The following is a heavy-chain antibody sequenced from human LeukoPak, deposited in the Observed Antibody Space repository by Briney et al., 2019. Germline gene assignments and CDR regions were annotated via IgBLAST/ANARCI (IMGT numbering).Heavy chain of an antibody. CDR1: GFTFSIYA. Sequence: PGGSLRLSCAASGFTFSIYAMSWVRQAPGKGLQWVSSITSRGESTWYVDSVKGRFTIIRDNSENTLYLQMHSLRAEDTAVYYCARDRPNYYGGDGHYYRRDGDYWGRGTLVSVSS. J-gene: IGHJ4*02. CDR3: ARDRPNYYGGDGHYYRRDGDY. CDR2: ITSRGEST. V-gene: IGHV3-23*01. D-gene: IGHD3-10*01.